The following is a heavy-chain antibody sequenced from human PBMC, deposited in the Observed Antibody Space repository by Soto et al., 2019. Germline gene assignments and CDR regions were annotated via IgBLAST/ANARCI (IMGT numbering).Heavy chain of an antibody. CDR3: AKDSPSPLRGDYVGRWFDP. V-gene: IGHV3-23*01. CDR1: GFTFSSYA. CDR2: ISGSGGST. Sequence: EVQLLESGGGLVQPGGSLRLSCAASGFTFSSYAMSWVRQAPGKGLEWVSAISGSGGSTYYADSVKGRFTISRDNSKNTLYLQMNSLRAEDTAVYYCAKDSPSPLRGDYVGRWFDPWGQGTLVTVSS. J-gene: IGHJ5*02. D-gene: IGHD4-17*01.